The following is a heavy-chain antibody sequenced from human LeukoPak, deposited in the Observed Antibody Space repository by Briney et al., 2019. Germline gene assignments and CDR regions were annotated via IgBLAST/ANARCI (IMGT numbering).Heavy chain of an antibody. CDR1: GGSIISSYYY. CDR2: INQSEST. J-gene: IGHJ4*02. D-gene: IGHD6-13*01. Sequence: PSGTLSLTCTVSGGSIISSYYYWSWIRQPPGKGLEWIGDINQSESTNYNPYLKSRVTISVDTSKNQFSLKLSSVTAAETAVYYCARGRIGYSSSKLLFDYWGQGTLVTVS. CDR3: ARGRIGYSSSKLLFDY. V-gene: IGHV4-39*07.